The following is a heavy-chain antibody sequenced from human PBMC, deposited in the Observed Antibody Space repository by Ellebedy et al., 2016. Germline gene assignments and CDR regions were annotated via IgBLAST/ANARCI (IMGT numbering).Heavy chain of an antibody. Sequence: SETLSLTCAVYGGSFSGYYWSWIRQPPGKGLEWIGEINHSGSTNYNPSLKSRVTISVDTSKNQFSLKLSSVTAADTAVYYCASTTLGSRSGMRWGQGTLVTVSS. CDR3: ASTTLGSRSGMR. J-gene: IGHJ4*02. CDR1: GGSFSGYY. V-gene: IGHV4-34*01. D-gene: IGHD3-10*01. CDR2: INHSGST.